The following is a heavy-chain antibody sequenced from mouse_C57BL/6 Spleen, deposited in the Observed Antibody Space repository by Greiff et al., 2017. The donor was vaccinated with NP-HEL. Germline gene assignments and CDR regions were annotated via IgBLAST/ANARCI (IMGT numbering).Heavy chain of an antibody. Sequence: EVKLQQSGPELVKPGASVKISCKASGYTFTDYYMNWVKQSHGKSLEWIGDINPNNGGTSYNQKFKGKATLTVDKSSSTAYMELRSLTSEDSAVYYCARLFYGSSYESYFDYWGQGTTLTVSS. V-gene: IGHV1-26*01. CDR2: INPNNGGT. D-gene: IGHD1-1*01. J-gene: IGHJ2*01. CDR3: ARLFYGSSYESYFDY. CDR1: GYTFTDYY.